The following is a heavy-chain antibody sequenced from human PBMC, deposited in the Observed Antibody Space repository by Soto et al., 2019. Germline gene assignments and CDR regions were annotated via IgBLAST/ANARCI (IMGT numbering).Heavy chain of an antibody. D-gene: IGHD3-10*01. CDR1: GGSISSGGYY. J-gene: IGHJ3*02. CDR3: ARHASGVSSLDAFDI. CDR2: IYYSGST. Sequence: PSETLSLTCTVSGGSISSGGYYWSWIRQHPGKGLEWIGYIYYSGSTYYNPSLKSRVTLSVDTSKNQLSLKLSSVTAADTAVYYCARHASGVSSLDAFDIWGQGTVVTVSS. V-gene: IGHV4-39*01.